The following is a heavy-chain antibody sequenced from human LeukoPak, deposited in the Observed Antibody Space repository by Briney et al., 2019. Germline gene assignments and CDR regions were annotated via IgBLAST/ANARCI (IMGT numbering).Heavy chain of an antibody. CDR1: GGSISSSSYY. CDR3: ARHGMGKWLALFDY. Sequence: SETLSLTCTVSGGSISSSSYYWGWIRQPPGKGLEWIGSIYYSGSTYYNPSLKSRVTISVDTSKNQFSLKLSSVTAADTAVYYCARHGMGKWLALFDYWGQGTLVTVSS. CDR2: IYYSGST. J-gene: IGHJ4*02. V-gene: IGHV4-39*01. D-gene: IGHD6-19*01.